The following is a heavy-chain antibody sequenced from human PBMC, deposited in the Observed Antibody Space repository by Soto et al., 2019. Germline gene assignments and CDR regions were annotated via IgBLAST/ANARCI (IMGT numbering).Heavy chain of an antibody. D-gene: IGHD3-22*01. CDR1: GEYISNGYY. J-gene: IGHJ4*02. V-gene: IGHV4-38-2*01. Sequence: SETLSLTCAVSGEYISNGYYWAWIRQPPGKWLEWIGSIFHSGTTYYNPSLKSRVTISVDTSKNQFSLKLSSVTAADTAVYYCATGGAFYDSSGYLDYWGQGTLVTVSS. CDR2: IFHSGTT. CDR3: ATGGAFYDSSGYLDY.